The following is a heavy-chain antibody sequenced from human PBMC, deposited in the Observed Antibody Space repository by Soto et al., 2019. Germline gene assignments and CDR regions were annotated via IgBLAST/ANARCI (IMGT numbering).Heavy chain of an antibody. CDR1: GFTFSSYA. D-gene: IGHD3-3*01. Sequence: EVQLLESGGGVVQPGWSPRLSGAASGFTFSSYALNWVRQAPGKGLEWVSVISGSGDNTYYADSVKGRFTISRDNSKNTLYLQMNRMRAEDTAVYYCATDLGTDDFCSADYTYSSVDVWGKGTTVTVSS. CDR3: ATDLGTDDFCSADYTYSSVDV. J-gene: IGHJ6*04. V-gene: IGHV3-23*01. CDR2: ISGSGDNT.